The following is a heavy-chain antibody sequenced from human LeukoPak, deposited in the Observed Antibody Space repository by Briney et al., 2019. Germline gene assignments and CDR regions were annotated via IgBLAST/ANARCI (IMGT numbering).Heavy chain of an antibody. CDR1: GYSFPDFW. CDR2: IYPRDSDT. CDR3: ARRTLYYDSSGFNGHHFDS. V-gene: IGHV5-51*01. Sequence: GESLKISCKGSGYSFPDFWIGWVRQMPGKGLEWMGIIYPRDSDTRYSPSFHGQVTISADRSITTASLQWSSLKASDTAMYYCARRTLYYDSSGFNGHHFDSWGQGTLVTVSS. J-gene: IGHJ4*02. D-gene: IGHD3-22*01.